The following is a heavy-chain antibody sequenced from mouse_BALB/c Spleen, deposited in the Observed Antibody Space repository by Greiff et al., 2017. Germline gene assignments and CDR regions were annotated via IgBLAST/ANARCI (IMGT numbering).Heavy chain of an antibody. CDR3: ARGGGYGLFAY. CDR1: GFTFSSYA. V-gene: IGHV5-6-5*01. J-gene: IGHJ3*01. CDR2: ISSGGST. D-gene: IGHD1-2*01. Sequence: EVMLVESGGGLVKPGGSLKLSCAASGFTFSSYAMSWVRQTPEKRLEWVASISSGGSTYYPDSVKGRFTISRDNARNILYLQMSSLRSEDTAMYYCARGGGYGLFAYWGQGTLVTVSA.